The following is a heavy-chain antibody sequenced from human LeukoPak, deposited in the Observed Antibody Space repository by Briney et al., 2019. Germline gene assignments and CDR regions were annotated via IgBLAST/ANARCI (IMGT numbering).Heavy chain of an antibody. V-gene: IGHV4-30-2*01. J-gene: IGHJ3*02. CDR2: IYHSGST. CDR3: ARGPSRSAFDI. CDR1: GDSISSGGYS. Sequence: SETLSLTCTVSGDSISSGGYSWSWIRQPPGKGLEWIGYIYHSGSTYYNPSLKSRVTISVDRSKNQFSLKLSSVTAADTAVYYCARGPSRSAFDIWGQGTMVTVSS.